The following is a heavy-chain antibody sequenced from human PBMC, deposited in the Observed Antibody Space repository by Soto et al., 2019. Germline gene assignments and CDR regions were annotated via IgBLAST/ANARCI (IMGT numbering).Heavy chain of an antibody. V-gene: IGHV4-39*01. CDR2: FYYSGST. CDR3: ARPYGQEVFDY. Sequence: QLQLQESGPGLVKPSETLSLTCTVSGGSISSSSYYWGWIRQPPGKGLEWIGSFYYSGSTYYNPSINSRVTISVDTSKNQFSLKLSSVTAAYMAVYYCARPYGQEVFDYWGQGTLVTVSS. J-gene: IGHJ4*02. CDR1: GGSISSSSYY. D-gene: IGHD3-10*01.